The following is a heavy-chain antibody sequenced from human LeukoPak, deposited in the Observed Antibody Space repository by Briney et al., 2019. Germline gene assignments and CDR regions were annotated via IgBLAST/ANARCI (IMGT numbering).Heavy chain of an antibody. J-gene: IGHJ4*02. CDR1: GGSISSSAHY. CDR3: ARHFLPYYFDY. CDR2: VYHSGST. V-gene: IGHV4-39*01. Sequence: SETLSLTCTVSGGSISSSAHYWGWIRQPPGKGLEWIACVYHSGSTFYNPSLKSRVTISVDTSKNQFSLRLRSVTAADTAVYYCARHFLPYYFDYWVQGTLATVSS.